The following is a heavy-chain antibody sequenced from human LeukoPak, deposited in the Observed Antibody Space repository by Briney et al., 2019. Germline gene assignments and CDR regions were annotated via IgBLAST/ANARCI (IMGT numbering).Heavy chain of an antibody. J-gene: IGHJ4*02. V-gene: IGHV3-7*01. CDR2: IKQDGSEK. CDR3: ARDCGGYGRRECY. CDR1: GFTFSSYW. D-gene: IGHD6-25*01. Sequence: QTGGSLRLSCAASGFTFSSYWMSWVRQAPGKGLEWVANIKQDGSEKYYVDSVKGRFTISRDNAKKSLYLQMNSLRAEDTAVYYCARDCGGYGRRECYWGQGTLVTVSS.